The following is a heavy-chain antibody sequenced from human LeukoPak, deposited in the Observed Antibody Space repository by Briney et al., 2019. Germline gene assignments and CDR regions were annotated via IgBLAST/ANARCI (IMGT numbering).Heavy chain of an antibody. CDR2: ISGSGGST. Sequence: GESLRLSCAASGFTFSSYAMSWVRQAPRKGLEWVSAISGSGGSTYYADSVKGRFTISRDNSKNTLYLQMNSLRAEDTAVYYCAKSLAGTHLFDYWGQGTLVTVSS. CDR1: GFTFSSYA. CDR3: AKSLAGTHLFDY. D-gene: IGHD6-13*01. J-gene: IGHJ4*02. V-gene: IGHV3-23*01.